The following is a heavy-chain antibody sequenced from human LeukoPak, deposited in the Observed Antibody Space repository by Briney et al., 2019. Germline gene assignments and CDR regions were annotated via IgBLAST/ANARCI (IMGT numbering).Heavy chain of an antibody. CDR3: AKDGGRYCSGGSCPEGFDY. D-gene: IGHD2-15*01. J-gene: IGHJ4*02. Sequence: GGSLRLSCVASGFTFNIYPMTWVRQSPGKGLEWVSAISGSGGSTYYADSVKGRFTISRDNSKNTLYLQMNSLRAEDTAVYYCAKDGGRYCSGGSCPEGFDYWGQGTLVTVSS. CDR2: ISGSGGST. CDR1: GFTFNIYP. V-gene: IGHV3-23*01.